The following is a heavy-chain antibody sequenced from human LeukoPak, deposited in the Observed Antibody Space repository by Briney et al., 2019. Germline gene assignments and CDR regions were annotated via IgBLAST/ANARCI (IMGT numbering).Heavy chain of an antibody. D-gene: IGHD3-9*01. V-gene: IGHV1-69*01. Sequence: SVTVSCKASGGTFSSYAISWVRQAPGQGLEWMGGIVPIFGTANYAQKFQGRVTITADESTSTAYMELSSLRSEDTAVYYCARSAVLRYFDWHFDYWGQGTLVTVSS. J-gene: IGHJ4*02. CDR2: IVPIFGTA. CDR3: ARSAVLRYFDWHFDY. CDR1: GGTFSSYA.